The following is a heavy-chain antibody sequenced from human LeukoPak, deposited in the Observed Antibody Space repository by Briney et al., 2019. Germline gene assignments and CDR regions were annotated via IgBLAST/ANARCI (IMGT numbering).Heavy chain of an antibody. V-gene: IGHV4-39*01. CDR1: GGSISSSSYY. J-gene: IGHJ4*02. Sequence: SETLSLTCTVSGGSISSSSYYWGWIRQPPGKELEWIGSIYYSGSTYYNQSLRSRVTMSVDTSKNQFSLKLSSVTAADTAVYYCARLVPCGGDCYFFDYWGQGTLVTVSS. CDR2: IYYSGST. CDR3: ARLVPCGGDCYFFDY. D-gene: IGHD2-21*02.